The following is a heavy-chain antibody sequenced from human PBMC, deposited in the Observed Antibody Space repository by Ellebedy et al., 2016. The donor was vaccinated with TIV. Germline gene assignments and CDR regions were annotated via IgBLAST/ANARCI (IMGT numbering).Heavy chain of an antibody. CDR2: IDWDDDK. V-gene: IGHV2-70*12. CDR1: GFSLTTIGVG. CDR3: ALPNLYGSGSSIAEYFQH. D-gene: IGHD3-10*01. Sequence: SGPTLVKPTQTLTLTCTFSGFSLTTIGVGVGWILQPPGKALEWLARIDWDDDKYYSTSLKTRLTITKDTSKNQVVLTMTNMDPVDTATYYCALPNLYGSGSSIAEYFQHWGQGTLVTVSS. J-gene: IGHJ1*01.